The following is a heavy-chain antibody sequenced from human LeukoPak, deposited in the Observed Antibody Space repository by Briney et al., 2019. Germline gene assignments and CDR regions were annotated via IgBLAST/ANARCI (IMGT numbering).Heavy chain of an antibody. J-gene: IGHJ4*02. CDR2: ISSSSSYI. Sequence: GGSLRLSCAASGFTFSSYSMNWVRQAPGKGLEWVSSISSSSSYIYYADSVKGRFTISRDNAKNSLYLQMNSLRAEDTAVYYCARELCSGGSCHGGFDYWGQGTLVTVSS. CDR1: GFTFSSYS. D-gene: IGHD2-15*01. CDR3: ARELCSGGSCHGGFDY. V-gene: IGHV3-21*01.